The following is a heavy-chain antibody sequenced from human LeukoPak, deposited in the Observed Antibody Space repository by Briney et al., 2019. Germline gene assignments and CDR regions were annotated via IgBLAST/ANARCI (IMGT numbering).Heavy chain of an antibody. Sequence: SETLSLTCTVSGGSISSYYWSWIRQPPGKGLEWIGYIYYSGSTNYNPSLKSRVTISVDTSKNQFSLKLSSVTAADTAVYYCARDRFYYGMDVWGQGTTVTVSS. CDR3: ARDRFYYGMDV. CDR1: GGSISSYY. V-gene: IGHV4-59*01. D-gene: IGHD3-16*01. CDR2: IYYSGST. J-gene: IGHJ6*02.